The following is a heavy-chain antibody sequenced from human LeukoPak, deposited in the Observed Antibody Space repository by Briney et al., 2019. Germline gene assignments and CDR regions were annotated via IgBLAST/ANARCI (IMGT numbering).Heavy chain of an antibody. Sequence: PSETLSLTCTVSGGSISSSSYYWGWIRQPPGKGLEWIGSIYYSGSTYYNPSLKSRVTISVDTSKNQFSLKLSSVTAADTAVYYCARDHPDNLVVVITSDAFDIWGQGTMVTVSS. J-gene: IGHJ3*02. CDR1: GGSISSSSYY. CDR2: IYYSGST. V-gene: IGHV4-39*07. CDR3: ARDHPDNLVVVITSDAFDI. D-gene: IGHD3-22*01.